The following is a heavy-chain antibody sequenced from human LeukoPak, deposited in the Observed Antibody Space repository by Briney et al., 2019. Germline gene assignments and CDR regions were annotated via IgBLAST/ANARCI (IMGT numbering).Heavy chain of an antibody. Sequence: GGSLRLSCAASGFTVSSNYMSWVRQAPGKGLEWVSVIYSGGSTYYADSVKGRFTISRDNSKNTLYLQMNSLRAEDTAVYYCARDPPPHFYYYDSSGLAWGQGTLVTVSS. D-gene: IGHD3-22*01. V-gene: IGHV3-53*01. CDR1: GFTVSSNY. J-gene: IGHJ5*02. CDR3: ARDPPPHFYYYDSSGLA. CDR2: IYSGGST.